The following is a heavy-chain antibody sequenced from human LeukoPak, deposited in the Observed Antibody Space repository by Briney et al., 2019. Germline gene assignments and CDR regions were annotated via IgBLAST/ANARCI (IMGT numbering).Heavy chain of an antibody. J-gene: IGHJ4*02. D-gene: IGHD5-18*01. Sequence: RPSETLSLTCTVSGGSVSSGSYYWSWIRQPPGKGLEWIGYIYYSGSTNYNPSLKSRVTISVDTSKNQFSLKLSSVTAADTAVYYCARENTAMVTRLFDYWGQGTLVTVSS. CDR1: GGSVSSGSYY. CDR3: ARENTAMVTRLFDY. V-gene: IGHV4-61*01. CDR2: IYYSGST.